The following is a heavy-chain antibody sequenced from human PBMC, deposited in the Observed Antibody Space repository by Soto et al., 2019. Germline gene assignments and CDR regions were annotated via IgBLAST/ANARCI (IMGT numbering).Heavy chain of an antibody. Sequence: GGSLRLSCAASGFTFSSYAMSWVRQAPGKGLEWVSAISGGGGSTYYVDSVKGRFTISRDNSKNTLYLQMNSLRAEDTAVYYCAKSGGGSLVGYYYYYMDVWGKGTTVTVSS. D-gene: IGHD2-15*01. CDR3: AKSGGGSLVGYYYYYMDV. CDR1: GFTFSSYA. V-gene: IGHV3-23*01. CDR2: ISGGGGST. J-gene: IGHJ6*03.